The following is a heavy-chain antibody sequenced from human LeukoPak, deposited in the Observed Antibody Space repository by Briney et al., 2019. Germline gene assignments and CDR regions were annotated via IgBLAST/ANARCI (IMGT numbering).Heavy chain of an antibody. CDR3: VRDTENIGYDAFEF. CDR2: LDRDGTTT. V-gene: IGHV3-74*01. D-gene: IGHD2/OR15-2a*01. CDR1: GFTFSTYW. J-gene: IGHJ5*01. Sequence: GGSLRLSCVASGFTFSTYWMHWVRQAPGKGVEWVSRLDRDGTTTSYADSVYGRFTISRDNAKSTLSLQMRSPRAEDTAVYYCVRDTENIGYDAFEFWGHGTLVTVSS.